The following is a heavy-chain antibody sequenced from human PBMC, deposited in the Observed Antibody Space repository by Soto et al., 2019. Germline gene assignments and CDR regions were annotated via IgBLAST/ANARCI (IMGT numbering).Heavy chain of an antibody. CDR2: IYYSGST. Sequence: SETLSLTCTVSGGSISSYYWRWIRQPPGKGLEWIGYIYYSGSTNYNPSLKSRVTISVDTSKNQFSLKLSSVTAADTAVYYCARDGKIAAAGDWFDPWGQGTLVTVSS. V-gene: IGHV4-59*01. D-gene: IGHD6-13*01. J-gene: IGHJ5*02. CDR1: GGSISSYY. CDR3: ARDGKIAAAGDWFDP.